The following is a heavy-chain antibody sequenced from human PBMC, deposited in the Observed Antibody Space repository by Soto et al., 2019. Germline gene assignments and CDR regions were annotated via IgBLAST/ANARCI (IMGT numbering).Heavy chain of an antibody. CDR1: GFTFSSYA. Sequence: PGGSLRLSCAASGFTFSSYAMSWVRQAPGKGLEWVSAISGSGGSTYYADSVKGRFTISRDNSKNTLYLQMNSLRAEDTAVYYCANRYYDFWSGPPPPDYYYGMDVWGQGTTVTVSS. J-gene: IGHJ6*02. CDR2: ISGSGGST. V-gene: IGHV3-23*01. CDR3: ANRYYDFWSGPPPPDYYYGMDV. D-gene: IGHD3-3*01.